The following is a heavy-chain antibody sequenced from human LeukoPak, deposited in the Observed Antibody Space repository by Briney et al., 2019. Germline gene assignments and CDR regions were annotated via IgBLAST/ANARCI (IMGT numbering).Heavy chain of an antibody. V-gene: IGHV1-18*01. CDR3: ARIRDGYNDAYDI. J-gene: IGHJ3*02. CDR1: GYTFTSYG. CDR2: ISAYNGNT. D-gene: IGHD5-24*01. Sequence: ASVKVSCTASGYTFTSYGISWVRQAPGQGLEWMGWISAYNGNTNYAQRLQGRVTMTTDTSTSTAYMELRSLRSEDTAIYYCARIRDGYNDAYDIWGQGTVVTVPS.